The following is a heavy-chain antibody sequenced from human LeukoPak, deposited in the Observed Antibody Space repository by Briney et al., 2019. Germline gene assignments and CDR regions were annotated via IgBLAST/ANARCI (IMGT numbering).Heavy chain of an antibody. V-gene: IGHV3-30*18. D-gene: IGHD4-23*01. J-gene: IGHJ6*02. Sequence: GGSLRLSCAASGFTFSSYGMHWVRQAPGKGLEWVAVISYDGSNKYYADSVKGRFTISRDNSKNTLYLQMNSLRAEDTAVYYCAKDVYGGNSVDYYYGMDVWGQGTTVTVSS. CDR3: AKDVYGGNSVDYYYGMDV. CDR1: GFTFSSYG. CDR2: ISYDGSNK.